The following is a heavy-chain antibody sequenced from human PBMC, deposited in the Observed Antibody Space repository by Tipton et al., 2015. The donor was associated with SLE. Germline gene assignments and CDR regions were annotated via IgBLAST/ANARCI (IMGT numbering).Heavy chain of an antibody. Sequence: TLSLTCTVSGGSISSHYWSWLRQPPGKGLEWIGYIYYSGSTNSNPSLQSRVTISVDTSKNQFSLKLSSVTAADTAVYYCARETYYYDSSGSEQYAFDIWGQGTMVTVSS. CDR3: ARETYYYDSSGSEQYAFDI. CDR1: GGSISSHY. D-gene: IGHD3-22*01. CDR2: IYYSGST. J-gene: IGHJ3*02. V-gene: IGHV4-59*11.